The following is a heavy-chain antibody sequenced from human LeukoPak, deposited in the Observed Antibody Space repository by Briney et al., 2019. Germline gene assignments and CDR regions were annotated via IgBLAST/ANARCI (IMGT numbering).Heavy chain of an antibody. Sequence: GASVKVSCKASGYTFTGYDINWVRQATGQGLEWMGWINPKSGNTGYAQKLQGRVTMTRDNSINTAYMELSSLRSEDTAVYYCAREMTERAVIDALDIWGQGTMVTVSS. D-gene: IGHD6-19*01. CDR1: GYTFTGYD. CDR2: INPKSGNT. J-gene: IGHJ3*02. V-gene: IGHV1-8*01. CDR3: AREMTERAVIDALDI.